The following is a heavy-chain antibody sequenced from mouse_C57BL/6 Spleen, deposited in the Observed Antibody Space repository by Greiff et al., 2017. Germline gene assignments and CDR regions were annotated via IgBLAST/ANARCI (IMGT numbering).Heavy chain of an antibody. CDR2: ISSGSSTI. Sequence: DVKLVESGGGLVKPGGSLKLSCAASGFTFRDYGMHWVRQAPEKGLEWVAYISSGSSTIYYADTVKGRFTISRDNAKNTLFLQMTSLRSEDTAMYYCARGDSNYWGQGTTLTVSS. CDR1: GFTFRDYG. D-gene: IGHD2-5*01. CDR3: ARGDSNY. J-gene: IGHJ2*01. V-gene: IGHV5-17*01.